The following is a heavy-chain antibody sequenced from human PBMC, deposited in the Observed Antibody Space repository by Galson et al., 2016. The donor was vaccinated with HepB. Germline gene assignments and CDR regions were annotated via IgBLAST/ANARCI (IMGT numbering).Heavy chain of an antibody. Sequence: SVKVSCKASGYIFTTYTIHWVRQAPGQGLEWMGWINAGTGSTKYSQKFQDRVTMSTDTSANRVFMELSSLRSEDTAKFYCARGGSYDVLVGYEQPRYFDLWGPGTLVTVSS. V-gene: IGHV1-3*01. CDR2: INAGTGST. D-gene: IGHD3-22*01. CDR1: GYIFTTYT. J-gene: IGHJ2*01. CDR3: ARGGSYDVLVGYEQPRYFDL.